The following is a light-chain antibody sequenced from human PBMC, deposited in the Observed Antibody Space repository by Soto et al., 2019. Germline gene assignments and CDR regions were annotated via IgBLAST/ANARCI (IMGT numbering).Light chain of an antibody. V-gene: IGKV3-11*01. Sequence: EIVLPPSPATLSLSPGERSTLSCRSSPSVTNYLAWYQQNPGQPPRLLIYGAFNRAAGIPARFSGSGSGTDFTLTIRSLEPEDSAVYYCQKSNIWPPVTFGKGTRLEIK. CDR2: GAF. CDR3: QKSNIWPPVT. J-gene: IGKJ5*01. CDR1: PSVTNY.